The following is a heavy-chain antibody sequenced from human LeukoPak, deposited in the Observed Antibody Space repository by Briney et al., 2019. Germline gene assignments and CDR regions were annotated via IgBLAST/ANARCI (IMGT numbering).Heavy chain of an antibody. CDR2: ISGDGTAR. CDR1: GFTSSSYW. V-gene: IGHV3-74*01. CDR3: VRGQGSYGWFDP. Sequence: GGSLRLSCAASGFTSSSYWVHWVRQVPGKGLVWVSRISGDGTARNYADSVKGRFTISRDDAKNTVDLQMNSLRGEDTAVYYCVRGQGSYGWFDPWGQGTLVTVSS. J-gene: IGHJ5*02. D-gene: IGHD4-17*01.